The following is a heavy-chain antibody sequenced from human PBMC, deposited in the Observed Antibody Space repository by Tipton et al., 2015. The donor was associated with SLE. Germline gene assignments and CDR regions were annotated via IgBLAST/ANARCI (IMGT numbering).Heavy chain of an antibody. CDR1: GYTFSNYG. CDR3: AREVYSGSYYYYYGIGF. V-gene: IGHV1-18*01. CDR2: FSAYNGNT. D-gene: IGHD3-10*01. Sequence: QLVQSGAEVKKPGASVKVSCKASGYTFSNYGISWVRQAPGQGLEWMGWFSAYNGNTNYAQKLQGRVTMTTDTSTSTAYMELRSLRSDDTAVYYCAREVYSGSYYYYYGIGFWGQGTTVTISS. J-gene: IGHJ6*02.